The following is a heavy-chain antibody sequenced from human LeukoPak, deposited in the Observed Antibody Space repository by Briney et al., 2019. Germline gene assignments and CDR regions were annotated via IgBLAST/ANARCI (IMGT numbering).Heavy chain of an antibody. D-gene: IGHD1-1*01. CDR1: GFTLSRYS. J-gene: IGHJ6*03. V-gene: IGHV3-21*06. Sequence: GGSLRLSCAASGFTLSRYSMNWVRQAPGKGLEWVSSISTSSSYIYYADSVKGRFTISRDNAKNSMYLEMNSLRAEDTAVYYCARPQLGMGYSYYMDIWGKGTTVTVSS. CDR2: ISTSSSYI. CDR3: ARPQLGMGYSYYMDI.